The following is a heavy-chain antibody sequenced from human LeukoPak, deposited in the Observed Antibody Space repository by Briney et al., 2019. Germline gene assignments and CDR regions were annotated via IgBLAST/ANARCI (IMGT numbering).Heavy chain of an antibody. CDR2: IYHSGST. Sequence: ALETLSLTCTVSGYSISSGYYWGWIRQPPGKGLEWIGSIYHSGSTYYNPSLKSRVTISVDTSKNQFSLKLSSVTAADTAVYYCVRLRARIEAVTDLPVSTFVPRPNWFDPWGQGTLVTVSS. CDR3: VRLRARIEAVTDLPVSTFVPRPNWFDP. J-gene: IGHJ5*02. CDR1: GYSISSGYY. V-gene: IGHV4-38-2*02. D-gene: IGHD2-21*02.